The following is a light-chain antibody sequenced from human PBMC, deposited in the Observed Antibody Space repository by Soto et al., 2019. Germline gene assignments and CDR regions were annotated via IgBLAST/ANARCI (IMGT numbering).Light chain of an antibody. Sequence: QLVLTQSPSASASLGASVKLTCTLSSGHSSYAIACHQQQPEKGPRYLMEINSDGSHTKGDGVPDRFSGSSSGADRYLTISSLQSDDEADYYCQAWGTGGVFGGGTKVTVL. J-gene: IGLJ3*02. CDR3: QAWGTGGV. CDR2: INSDGSH. CDR1: SGHSSYA. V-gene: IGLV4-69*01.